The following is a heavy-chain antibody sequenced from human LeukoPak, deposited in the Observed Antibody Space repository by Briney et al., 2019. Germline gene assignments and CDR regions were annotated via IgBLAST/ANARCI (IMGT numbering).Heavy chain of an antibody. D-gene: IGHD5-12*01. Sequence: ASVKVSCKAYGYTFTMYGISWVRQAPGQGLEWMGWISTYNGKTYYPQKLQGRVTMTIDTATSTAYMELRSLISDDTAVYYCVRDLQGYENAFDPWGQGTLVTVSS. CDR2: ISTYNGKT. J-gene: IGHJ5*02. CDR1: GYTFTMYG. CDR3: VRDLQGYENAFDP. V-gene: IGHV1-18*01.